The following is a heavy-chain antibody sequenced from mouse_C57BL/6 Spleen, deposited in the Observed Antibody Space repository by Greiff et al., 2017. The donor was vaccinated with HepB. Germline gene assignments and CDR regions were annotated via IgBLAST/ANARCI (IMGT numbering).Heavy chain of an antibody. CDR3: ASFYGSSSWFAY. J-gene: IGHJ3*01. CDR1: GYTFTSYW. V-gene: IGHV1-52*01. Sequence: QVQLQQSGAELVRPGSSVKLSCKASGYTFTSYWMHWVKQRPIQGLEWIGNIDPSDSETHYNQKFKDKATLTVDKSSSTAYMQLSSLTSEDSAVYYCASFYGSSSWFAYWGQGTLVTVSS. CDR2: IDPSDSET. D-gene: IGHD1-1*01.